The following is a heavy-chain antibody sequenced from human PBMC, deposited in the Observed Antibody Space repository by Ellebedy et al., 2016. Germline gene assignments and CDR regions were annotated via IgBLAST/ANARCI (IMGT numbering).Heavy chain of an antibody. D-gene: IGHD3-22*01. CDR1: GFTFSSYC. CDR3: AREGEGDKVVITTWGDY. J-gene: IGHJ4*02. Sequence: GGSLRLXXAASGFTFSSYCMSWVRQAPGKGLEWVANIKQDGSEKYYVDSVKGRFTISRDNAKNSLYLQMNSLRAEDTAVYYCAREGEGDKVVITTWGDYWGQGTLVTVSS. V-gene: IGHV3-7*01. CDR2: IKQDGSEK.